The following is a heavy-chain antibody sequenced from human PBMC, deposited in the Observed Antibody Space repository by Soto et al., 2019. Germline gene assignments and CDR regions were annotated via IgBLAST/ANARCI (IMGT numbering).Heavy chain of an antibody. Sequence: SETLSLTCTVSGGSISSGGYYWSWIRQHPGKGLEWTGYIYYSGSTYYNPSLKSRVTISVDTSKNQFSLKLSSVTAADTAVYYCARGYYDSSGYWWFDPWGQGTLVTVSS. CDR3: ARGYYDSSGYWWFDP. V-gene: IGHV4-31*03. CDR2: IYYSGST. CDR1: GGSISSGGYY. D-gene: IGHD3-22*01. J-gene: IGHJ5*02.